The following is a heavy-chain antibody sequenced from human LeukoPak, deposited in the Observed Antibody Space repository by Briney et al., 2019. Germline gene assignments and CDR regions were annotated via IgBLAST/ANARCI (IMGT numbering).Heavy chain of an antibody. V-gene: IGHV3-23*01. CDR3: ARGYSYGYDY. CDR1: GFTFSSYA. Sequence: PGGSLRLSCAASGFTFSSYAMSWVRQAPGKGLEWVSAIRGSGGSTYYADSVKGRFTISRDNSKNTLYLQMNSLRAEDTAVYYCARGYSYGYDYWGQGTLVTVSS. D-gene: IGHD5-18*01. CDR2: IRGSGGST. J-gene: IGHJ4*02.